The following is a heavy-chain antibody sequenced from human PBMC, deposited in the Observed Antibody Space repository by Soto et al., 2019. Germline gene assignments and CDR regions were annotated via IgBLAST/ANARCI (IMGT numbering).Heavy chain of an antibody. J-gene: IGHJ4*02. CDR3: TLIGLLVWGAYRPIDS. D-gene: IGHD3-16*02. Sequence: EVQLVESGGGLVQPGGSLRLSCAASGFTFSDHYMDWVRQAPGKGLEWVGRIRNKANSYTTEYAASVKGRVTISRDDSENSLDRQMNRLKTEDTAVYYCTLIGLLVWGAYRPIDSWGQGTLVTVSS. CDR2: IRNKANSYTT. V-gene: IGHV3-72*01. CDR1: GFTFSDHY.